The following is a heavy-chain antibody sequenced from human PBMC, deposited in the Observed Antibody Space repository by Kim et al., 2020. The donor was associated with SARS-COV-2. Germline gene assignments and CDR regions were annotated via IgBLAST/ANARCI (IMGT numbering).Heavy chain of an antibody. D-gene: IGHD4-4*01. CDR3: ARDSNYGDNWFDP. V-gene: IGHV4-59*13. J-gene: IGHJ5*02. CDR1: GGSISSYY. Sequence: SETLSLTCTVSGGSISSYYWSWIRQPPGKGLEWIGYIYYSGSTNYNPSLKSRVTISVDTSKNQFSLKLSSVTAADTAVYYCARDSNYGDNWFDPWGQGTLVTVSS. CDR2: IYYSGST.